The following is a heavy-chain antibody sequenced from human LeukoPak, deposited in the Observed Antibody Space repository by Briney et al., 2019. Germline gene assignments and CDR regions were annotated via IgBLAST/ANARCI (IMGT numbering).Heavy chain of an antibody. CDR1: GFTFSSYA. Sequence: PGGSLRLSCAASGFTFSSYAMSWVRQAPGKGLEWVSAISGSGGSTYYADSVKGRFTISRDNSKNTLYLQMNSLRAEDTAVYYCARPVWFGEANWFDPWGQGTLVTVSS. J-gene: IGHJ5*02. D-gene: IGHD3-10*01. CDR3: ARPVWFGEANWFDP. CDR2: ISGSGGST. V-gene: IGHV3-23*01.